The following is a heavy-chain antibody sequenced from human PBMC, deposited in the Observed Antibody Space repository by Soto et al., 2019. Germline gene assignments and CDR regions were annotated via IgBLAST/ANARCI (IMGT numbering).Heavy chain of an antibody. CDR3: ARLGYSYGYVMDY. CDR1: GDSISAYS. Sequence: PSETLSLTCTVSGDSISAYSWSWVRQPPGKGLEWIGNIHYNGNTKYNPSLKSRVSMSVDTSKNQFSLRLSSVTAADTAVYYCARLGYSYGYVMDYWGQGTLVTVSS. CDR2: IHYNGNT. D-gene: IGHD5-18*01. J-gene: IGHJ4*02. V-gene: IGHV4-59*01.